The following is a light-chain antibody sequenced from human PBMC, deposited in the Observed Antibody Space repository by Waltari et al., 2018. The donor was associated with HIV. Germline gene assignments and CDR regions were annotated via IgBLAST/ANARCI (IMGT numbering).Light chain of an antibody. Sequence: EIVLTLSTDTLSLSPGERATLSCRASQRISKYLGWYQKKSGQPPRLLIYDVSNRATGVPSRLSGSGSGTDFTLTVSSLERVDFAVYYCDYRSKWRTFGGGTKVEIK. V-gene: IGKV3-11*01. CDR3: DYRSKWRT. CDR2: DVS. CDR1: QRISKY. J-gene: IGKJ4*01.